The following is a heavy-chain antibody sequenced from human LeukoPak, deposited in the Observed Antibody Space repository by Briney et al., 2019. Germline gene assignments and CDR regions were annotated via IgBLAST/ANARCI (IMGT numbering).Heavy chain of an antibody. Sequence: ASVKVSCKASGYTFTSYDINWVRQATGQGLEWMGWMNPNSGNTGYAQKFQDRVTMTRNTSISTAYMELSSLRSEDTAVYYCARRPSYCSSTSCYRRWFDPWGQGTLVTVSS. V-gene: IGHV1-8*01. CDR2: MNPNSGNT. CDR1: GYTFTSYD. CDR3: ARRPSYCSSTSCYRRWFDP. J-gene: IGHJ5*02. D-gene: IGHD2-2*01.